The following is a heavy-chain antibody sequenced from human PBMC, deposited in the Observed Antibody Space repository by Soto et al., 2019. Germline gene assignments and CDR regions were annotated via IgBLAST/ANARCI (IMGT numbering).Heavy chain of an antibody. V-gene: IGHV3-74*01. CDR1: GFTFGSYW. Sequence: EVQLVESGGDLVQPGGSLRLSCAASGFTFGSYWMHWVRQAPGKGLVWVSRINSDGSTTNYGDSVKGRFTISRDNAKSTLYLQMISLRAEDTAVYYCARAGWYRFDYWGQGTLLTVSS. J-gene: IGHJ4*02. CDR3: ARAGWYRFDY. D-gene: IGHD2-15*01. CDR2: INSDGSTT.